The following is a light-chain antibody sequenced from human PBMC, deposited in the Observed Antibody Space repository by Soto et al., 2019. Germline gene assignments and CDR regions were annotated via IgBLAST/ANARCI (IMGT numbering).Light chain of an antibody. CDR3: GSWDGSLNTYV. CDR2: ASD. V-gene: IGLV1-51*01. J-gene: IGLJ1*01. Sequence: QSVLTQPPSVSAAPGQKVTISCSGGSSNIGNYYVSWYQQLPGVAPKLLIFASDKRPSGIPDRFSGSQAGASGTLDITGLQTGDEADYYCGSWDGSLNTYVFGTGTTLNVL. CDR1: SSNIGNYY.